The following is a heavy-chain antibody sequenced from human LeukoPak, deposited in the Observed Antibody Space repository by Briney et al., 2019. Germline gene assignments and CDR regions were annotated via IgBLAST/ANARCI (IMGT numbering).Heavy chain of an antibody. CDR3: ARLVRGIYDYFDY. CDR2: IYYTGSA. CDR1: GGSVSSSNNY. D-gene: IGHD3-10*01. J-gene: IGHJ4*02. Sequence: SETLSLTRTVSGGSVSSSNNYWGWIRQPPGKGLEWIASIYYTGSAYYNPSLKSRVTISVDTSKNQFSLKLNSVTAADTAVYYCARLVRGIYDYFDYWGQGTLVTVSS. V-gene: IGHV4-39*07.